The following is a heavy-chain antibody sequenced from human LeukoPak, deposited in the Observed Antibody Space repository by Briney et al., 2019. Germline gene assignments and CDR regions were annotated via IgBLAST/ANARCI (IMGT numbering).Heavy chain of an antibody. CDR1: GYTFTSYG. V-gene: IGHV1-18*01. D-gene: IGHD4-17*01. Sequence: ASVKVSCKASGYTFTSYGISWVRQAPGQGLEWMGWISAYNGNTNYAQKLQGRVTMTTDTSTSTAYMELRSLRSDDTAVYYCAREWTVTTSYYYYYYMDVWGKGTTVTVSS. CDR3: AREWTVTTSYYYYYYMDV. CDR2: ISAYNGNT. J-gene: IGHJ6*03.